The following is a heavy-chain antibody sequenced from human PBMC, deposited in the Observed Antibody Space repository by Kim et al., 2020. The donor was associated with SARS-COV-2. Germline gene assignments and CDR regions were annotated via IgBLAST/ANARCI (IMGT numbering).Heavy chain of an antibody. J-gene: IGHJ4*02. CDR3: ARDGGGFSRGGDYVSSY. Sequence: ASVKVSCKASGYTFTSYGISWVRQAPGQGLEWMGWISAYNGNTNYAQKLQGRVTMTTDTSTSTAYMELRSLRSDDTAVYYCARDGGGFSRGGDYVSSYWGQGTLVTVSS. CDR2: ISAYNGNT. V-gene: IGHV1-18*01. CDR1: GYTFTSYG. D-gene: IGHD4-17*01.